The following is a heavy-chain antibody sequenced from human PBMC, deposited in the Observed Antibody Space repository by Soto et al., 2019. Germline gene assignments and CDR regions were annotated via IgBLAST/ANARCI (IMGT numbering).Heavy chain of an antibody. CDR3: VKEGDFSNTFDH. J-gene: IGHJ4*02. CDR2: ISGSGDTT. V-gene: IGHV3-23*01. CDR1: DFRFTTYV. Sequence: DVQLLESGGGLVQPGGSLRLSCAASDFRFTTYVMNWVRQAPGKGLEWVSGISGSGDTTYYADSVKGRFTISRDSSKNTVYLQMNSLRAEDTAVYYCVKEGDFSNTFDHWGQGTLVTVSS. D-gene: IGHD4-4*01.